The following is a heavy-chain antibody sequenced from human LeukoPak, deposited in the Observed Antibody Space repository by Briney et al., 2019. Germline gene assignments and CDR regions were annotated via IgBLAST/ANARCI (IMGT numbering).Heavy chain of an antibody. CDR2: IKRDGSEK. V-gene: IGHV3-7*01. D-gene: IGHD3-22*01. CDR1: GFTFSSYW. Sequence: GGSLRLSCAASGFTFSSYWMSWVRQAPGKGLEWVANIKRDGSEKYYVDSVKGRFTISRDNAKNSVFLQMNSLRAEDTAVYFCARDRALYDRSGYFYTEDDYWGQGTQVTVSS. J-gene: IGHJ4*02. CDR3: ARDRALYDRSGYFYTEDDY.